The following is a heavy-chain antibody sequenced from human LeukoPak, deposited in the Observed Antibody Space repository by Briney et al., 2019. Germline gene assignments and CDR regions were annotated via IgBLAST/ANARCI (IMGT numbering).Heavy chain of an antibody. D-gene: IGHD6-19*01. J-gene: IGHJ4*02. CDR3: ARAVTGTGGIFDS. V-gene: IGHV4-4*07. CDR1: GGSIGSYY. Sequence: SETLSLTCTVSGGSIGSYYWSWIRQPAGKGLEWIGRVYASGCPNYNPSLKSRVTMSVDTSKNQFSLKLNSVAAADTAVYFCARAVTGTGGIFDSWSQGTLVTVSS. CDR2: VYASGCP.